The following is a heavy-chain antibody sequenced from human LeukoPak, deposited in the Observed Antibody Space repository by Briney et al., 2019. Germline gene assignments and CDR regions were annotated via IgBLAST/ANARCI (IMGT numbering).Heavy chain of an antibody. V-gene: IGHV6-1*01. CDR1: GDSVSSNSAA. J-gene: IGHJ4*02. Sequence: SQTLPLTCAISGDSVSSNSAAWNWIRQSPSRGLEWLGRTYYRSKWYNDYAVSVKSRITINPDTSKNQFSLQLNSVTPEDTAVYYCASEKYDFWSGYYVYYFDYWGQGTLVTVSS. D-gene: IGHD3-3*01. CDR2: TYYRSKWYN. CDR3: ASEKYDFWSGYYVYYFDY.